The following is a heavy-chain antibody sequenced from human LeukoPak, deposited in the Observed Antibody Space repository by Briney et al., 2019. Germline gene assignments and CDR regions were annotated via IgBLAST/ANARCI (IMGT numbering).Heavy chain of an antibody. D-gene: IGHD6-13*01. V-gene: IGHV3-21*06. CDR2: ISTSSSYI. CDR1: GSTFSTYA. J-gene: IGHJ4*02. Sequence: GGSLRLSCGVSGSTFSTYAMNWVRQAPGKGLEWVSSISTSSSYIYYADSVKGRFTISRDNAKNSLYLQMNSLRAEDTAVYYCARSPSGYWDFDYWGQGTLVTVSS. CDR3: ARSPSGYWDFDY.